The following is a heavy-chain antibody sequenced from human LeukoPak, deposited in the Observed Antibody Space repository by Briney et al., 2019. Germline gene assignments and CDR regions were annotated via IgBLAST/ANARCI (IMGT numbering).Heavy chain of an antibody. CDR3: TPEVWELQGASDI. V-gene: IGHV3-7*01. Sequence: GGSLRLSCAASGFTFRDYVMTWVRQAPGKGLEWVANIKEDGSEEHYVDSVKGRFTISRDNAKNSLYLQMNSLRAADTAVYYCTPEVWELQGASDIWGQGTMVTVSS. CDR2: IKEDGSEE. J-gene: IGHJ3*02. D-gene: IGHD1-26*01. CDR1: GFTFRDYV.